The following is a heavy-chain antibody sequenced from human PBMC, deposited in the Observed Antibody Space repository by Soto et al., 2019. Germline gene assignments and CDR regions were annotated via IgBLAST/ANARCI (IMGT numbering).Heavy chain of an antibody. CDR2: IYDSGST. CDR3: ARYRRGTGWYYLDY. CDR1: GASISGNY. Sequence: KPSETLTLTCTVSGASISGNYWSWIRQPPGKGLEWIGYIYDSGSTNYSPSLQSRVTMSVDRSKNQFSLALTSVTAADTAVYFCARYRRGTGWYYLDYWGQG. J-gene: IGHJ4*02. D-gene: IGHD6-19*01. V-gene: IGHV4-59*01.